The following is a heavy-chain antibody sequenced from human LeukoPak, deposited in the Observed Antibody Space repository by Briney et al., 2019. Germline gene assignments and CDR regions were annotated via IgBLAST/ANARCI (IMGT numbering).Heavy chain of an antibody. J-gene: IGHJ6*03. CDR3: ARDQMYISRKTRYYYMDV. D-gene: IGHD6-13*01. CDR1: GFTFSSYS. V-gene: IGHV3-21*01. Sequence: NAGGSLRLSCAASGFTFSSYSMNWVRQAPGKGLEWVSSISSSSSYIYYADSVKGRFTISRDNAKNSLYLQMNSLRAEDTAVYYCARDQMYISRKTRYYYMDVWGKGTTVTVSS. CDR2: ISSSSSYI.